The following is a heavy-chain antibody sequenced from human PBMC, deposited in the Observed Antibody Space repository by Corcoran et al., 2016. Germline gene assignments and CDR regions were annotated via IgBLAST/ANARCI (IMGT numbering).Heavy chain of an antibody. Sequence: EVQLVQSGAEVKKLGESLKISCKGSGYSFTSYWIGWVRQMPGKGLEWMGIIYPGDSDTRYSPSFQGQFTISPDKSLRTAYLQWSSLKASDTAMYYWARRGEYYGSGMDVWGQGTTVTVSS. CDR3: ARRGEYYGSGMDV. V-gene: IGHV5-51*01. D-gene: IGHD3-10*01. CDR1: GYSFTSYW. J-gene: IGHJ6*02. CDR2: IYPGDSDT.